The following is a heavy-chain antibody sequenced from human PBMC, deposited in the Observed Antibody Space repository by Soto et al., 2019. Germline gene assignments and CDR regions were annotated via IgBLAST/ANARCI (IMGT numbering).Heavy chain of an antibody. CDR3: ARVAHCSGGSCYSGKTNFDY. V-gene: IGHV4-31*03. D-gene: IGHD2-15*01. CDR2: IYYSGST. CDR1: GGSISSGGYY. Sequence: SATLSLTCTVSGGSISSGGYYWSWIRQHPGKGLEWIGYIYYSGSTYYNPSLKSRVTISVDTSKNQFSLKLSSVTAADTAVYYCARVAHCSGGSCYSGKTNFDYWGQGTLVTVSS. J-gene: IGHJ4*02.